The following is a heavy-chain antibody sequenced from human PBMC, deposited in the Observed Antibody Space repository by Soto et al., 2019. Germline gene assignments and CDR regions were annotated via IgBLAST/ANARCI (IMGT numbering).Heavy chain of an antibody. CDR3: PGYGY. Sequence: EVQVVESGGGLIQPGGSLRLSCEVSGFSVTANYMSWVRHAPEKGLEWVSVIYSGGSTYYVYSVKGRFSISRDISKNTLYLQMNSLRAEDTAVYYCPGYGYWGQGTLVTVSS. CDR2: IYSGGST. J-gene: IGHJ4*02. D-gene: IGHD5-12*01. V-gene: IGHV3-53*01. CDR1: GFSVTANY.